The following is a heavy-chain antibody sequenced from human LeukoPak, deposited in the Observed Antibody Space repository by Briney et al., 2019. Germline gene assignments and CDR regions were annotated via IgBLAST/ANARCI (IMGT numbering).Heavy chain of an antibody. Sequence: GGSLGLSCAASGFTFSSYTMSWVRQAPGKGLEWVSDIGGSGGSTYYADSVKGPFTISRDNSKNTVYLQMNSLRAEDTAIYYCATRGTTATKYFEYWGQGTLVTVSS. J-gene: IGHJ4*02. V-gene: IGHV3-23*01. D-gene: IGHD1-1*01. CDR1: GFTFSSYT. CDR2: IGGSGGST. CDR3: ATRGTTATKYFEY.